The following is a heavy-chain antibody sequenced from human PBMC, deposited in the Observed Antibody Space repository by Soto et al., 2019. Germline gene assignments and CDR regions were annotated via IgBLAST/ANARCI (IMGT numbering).Heavy chain of an antibody. J-gene: IGHJ5*02. V-gene: IGHV3-33*05. Sequence: GGSLRLSCVASGLTFRAYDMYWVRQSPGRGLEWVAMISFDGTKIHYADSVKGRFAISRDNGKNRLDLQMNSLRAEDTALYRCVRDILRIPYGSGRFDPWGLGTLVTVSS. CDR1: GLTFRAYD. D-gene: IGHD3-10*01. CDR2: ISFDGTKI. CDR3: VRDILRIPYGSGRFDP.